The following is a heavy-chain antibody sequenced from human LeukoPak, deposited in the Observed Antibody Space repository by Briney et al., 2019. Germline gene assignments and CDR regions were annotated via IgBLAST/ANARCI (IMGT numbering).Heavy chain of an antibody. J-gene: IGHJ4*02. V-gene: IGHV4-39*07. Sequence: SETLSLTCTVSGGSISSSSYYWGWIRQPPGKGLEWIGSIYYSGSTYYNPSLKSRVTISVDTSKNQFSLKLTSVTAADTAIYYCAKSDYYGASDYWGQGTLVTVSS. CDR2: IYYSGST. CDR3: AKSDYYGASDY. CDR1: GGSISSSSYY. D-gene: IGHD3-10*01.